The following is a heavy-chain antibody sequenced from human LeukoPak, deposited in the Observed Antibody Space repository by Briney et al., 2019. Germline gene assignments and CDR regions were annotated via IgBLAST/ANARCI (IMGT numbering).Heavy chain of an antibody. CDR3: ARASITYYYYYYMGV. CDR1: GGSITNYY. J-gene: IGHJ6*03. V-gene: IGHV4-59*01. D-gene: IGHD1-14*01. CDR2: IHYSGST. Sequence: SETLSLTCTVSGGSITNYYWTWIRQPPGKRLEWIGYIHYSGSTNYNPSLKSRVTISVDTSKNQFSLKLSSVTAADTAVYYCARASITYYYYYYMGVWGKGTTVTVSS.